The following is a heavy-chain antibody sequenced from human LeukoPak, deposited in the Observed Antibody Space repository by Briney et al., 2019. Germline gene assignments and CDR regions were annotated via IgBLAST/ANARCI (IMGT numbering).Heavy chain of an antibody. J-gene: IGHJ2*01. CDR1: GGSISSSTYY. V-gene: IGHV4-39*01. D-gene: IGHD3-3*01. CDR3: SRPPHYDFLRVAWYFDP. CDR2: IYYSGST. Sequence: PSETLSLTCTVSGGSISSSTYYRGWIRQPPGKGLEWIASIYYSGSTYYNPSLKSRVTISVDTSKNQFSLKLSSVTAADTAVYYCSRPPHYDFLRVAWYFDPWGRGTLVTVSS.